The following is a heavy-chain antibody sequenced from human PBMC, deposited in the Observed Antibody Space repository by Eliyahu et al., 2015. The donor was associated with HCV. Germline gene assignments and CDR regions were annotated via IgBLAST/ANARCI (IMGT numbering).Heavy chain of an antibody. CDR3: ARNFGPAARPYYYGMDV. V-gene: IGHV3-7*01. CDR2: IKQDGYEX. J-gene: IGHJ6*02. CDR1: GFIFSSXW. Sequence: EMLLVESGGGLVQPGGSLRLSCTXXGFIFSSXWRSWWVRQAPGKGLDWGATIKQDGYEXFYXDSVKGRFTISRDNAKNSLYLQMNSLRVDDTAVYYCARNFGPAARPYYYGMDVWGQGTTVTVAS. D-gene: IGHD6-13*01.